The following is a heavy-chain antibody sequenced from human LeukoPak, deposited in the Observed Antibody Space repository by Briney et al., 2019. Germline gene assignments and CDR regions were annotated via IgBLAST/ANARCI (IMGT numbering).Heavy chain of an antibody. J-gene: IGHJ4*02. CDR3: ARGYYYDSSGYLFDY. CDR2: ISSSSSTI. D-gene: IGHD3-22*01. CDR1: GFTFSSYS. Sequence: AGGSLRLSCAASGFTFSSYSMNWVRQAPGKGLEWVSCISSSSSTIYYADSVKGRFTISRDNAKNSLYLQMNSLRAEDTAVYYCARGYYYDSSGYLFDYWGQGTLVTVSS. V-gene: IGHV3-48*01.